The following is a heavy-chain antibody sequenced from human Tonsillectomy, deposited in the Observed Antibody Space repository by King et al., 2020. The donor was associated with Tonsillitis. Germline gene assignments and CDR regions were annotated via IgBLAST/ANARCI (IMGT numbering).Heavy chain of an antibody. Sequence: VQLVESGGGVVQPGRSLSLSCAASGFTFSDYAFHWVRQAQGKGLEWVAVISYDGVNKDYADSVKGRFTISRDNSKNTLFVQMNSLRAEDTAMYYCARAINPYYYYFMDVWGKGTTVTVSS. CDR1: GFTFSDYA. V-gene: IGHV3-30-3*01. CDR2: ISYDGVNK. J-gene: IGHJ6*03. CDR3: ARAINPYYYYFMDV.